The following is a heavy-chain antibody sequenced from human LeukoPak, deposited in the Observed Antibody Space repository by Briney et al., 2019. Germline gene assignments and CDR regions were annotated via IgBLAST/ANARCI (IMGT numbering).Heavy chain of an antibody. J-gene: IGHJ4*02. Sequence: PGGSLRLSCAASGFTFSSYGMSWVRQAPGKGLEWVSAISGSGGSTYYADSVKGRFTISRDNSKNTLYLQMNSLRAEDTAVYYCAKDANYHDSSGYYYGYWGQATLVTVSS. CDR1: GFTFSSYG. CDR3: AKDANYHDSSGYYYGY. CDR2: ISGSGGST. D-gene: IGHD3-22*01. V-gene: IGHV3-23*01.